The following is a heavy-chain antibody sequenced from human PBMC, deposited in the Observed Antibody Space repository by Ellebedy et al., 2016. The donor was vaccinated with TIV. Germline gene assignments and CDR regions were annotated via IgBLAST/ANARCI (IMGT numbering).Heavy chain of an antibody. Sequence: ASVKVSXXASGYTFTGYYMHWVRQAPGQGLEWMGWINPNSGGTNYAQKFQGWVTMTRDTSISTAYMELSRLRSDDTAMYYCARGGYIAVAGKDYYYYMDVWGKGTTVTVSS. CDR1: GYTFTGYY. D-gene: IGHD6-19*01. CDR3: ARGGYIAVAGKDYYYYMDV. V-gene: IGHV1-2*04. CDR2: INPNSGGT. J-gene: IGHJ6*03.